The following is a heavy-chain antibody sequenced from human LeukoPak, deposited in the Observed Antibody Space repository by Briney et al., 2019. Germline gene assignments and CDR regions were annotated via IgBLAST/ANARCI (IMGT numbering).Heavy chain of an antibody. J-gene: IGHJ6*03. CDR2: ISYDGSNK. V-gene: IGHV3-30*04. CDR3: ARGAPYYYYMDV. CDR1: GFTFSSYA. Sequence: PGRSLRLSCAASGFTFSSYAMHWVRQAPGKGLEWVAVISYDGSNKYYADSVKGRFTISRDNSKNTLYLQMNSLRAEDTAVYYCARGAPYYYYMDVWGKGTTVTVSS.